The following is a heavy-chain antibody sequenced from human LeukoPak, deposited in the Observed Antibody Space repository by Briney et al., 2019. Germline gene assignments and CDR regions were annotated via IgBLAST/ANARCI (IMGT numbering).Heavy chain of an antibody. D-gene: IGHD2-21*01. CDR3: ARQFGGGADPNFDY. J-gene: IGHJ4*02. CDR2: IYYSGTT. V-gene: IGHV4-39*07. Sequence: SETLSLTCTVSGGSITSSSHHWGWLRQPPGKGLEWIGSIYYSGTTYYKPSLRSRVTISVDTSKNQLYLRLTSVTAADSAMYYCARQFGGGADPNFDYWGQGTLVTVSS. CDR1: GGSITSSSHH.